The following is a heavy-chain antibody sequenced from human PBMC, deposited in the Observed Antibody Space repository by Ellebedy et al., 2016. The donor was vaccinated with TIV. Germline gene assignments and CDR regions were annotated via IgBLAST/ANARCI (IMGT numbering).Heavy chain of an antibody. CDR2: MDQVGSKN. J-gene: IGHJ4*02. Sequence: GESLKISCAASGFTFSSFWMTWARQVPGKGLEWVANMDQVGSKNNYVGSVKGRFSISRDNAQNSLYLQMNSLRAEETAMYYCARDYGSEGALGYWGQGTLVTVSS. V-gene: IGHV3-7*03. CDR3: ARDYGSEGALGY. D-gene: IGHD3-10*01. CDR1: GFTFSSFW.